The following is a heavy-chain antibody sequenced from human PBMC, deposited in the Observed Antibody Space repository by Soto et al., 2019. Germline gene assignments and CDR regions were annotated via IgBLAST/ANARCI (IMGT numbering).Heavy chain of an antibody. CDR2: INHSXST. Sequence: XXTLSLTCAVYGGSFSGYYWSWIRQPPGKGLEWIGXINHSXSTNHNTSPKXXVTISVDXXKNQLSLKMSSVTAADTAVYYCARTEKAYWFDPWGQGTLVTVSS. CDR3: ARTEKAYWFDP. J-gene: IGHJ5*02. CDR1: GGSFSGYY. V-gene: IGHV4-34*01.